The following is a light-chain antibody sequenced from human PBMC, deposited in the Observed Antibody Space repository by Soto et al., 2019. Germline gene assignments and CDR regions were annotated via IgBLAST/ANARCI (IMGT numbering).Light chain of an antibody. CDR1: QSISSW. CDR3: QQYNSYSYT. V-gene: IGKV1-5*01. Sequence: DIQMNQSPSTLSASVGDRVTITCRASQSISSWLAWYQQKPGKAPKLLIYDASSLESGVPSRFSGSGSGTVFTLTISSLQPDDFATYYCQQYNSYSYTFGQGTKLDIK. CDR2: DAS. J-gene: IGKJ2*01.